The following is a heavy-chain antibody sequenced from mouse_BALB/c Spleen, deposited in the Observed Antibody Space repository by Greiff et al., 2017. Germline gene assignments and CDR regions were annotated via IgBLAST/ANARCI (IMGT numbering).Heavy chain of an antibody. V-gene: IGHV1S81*02. D-gene: IGHD2-3*01. CDR1: GYTFTSYW. CDR2: INPSNGRT. Sequence: VQLQQPGAELVKPGASVKLSCKASGYTFTSYWMHWVKQRPGQGLEWIGEINPSNGRTNYNEKFKSKATLTVDKSSSTAYMQLSSLTSEDSAVYYCARDDGNSYAMDYWGQGTSVTVSS. CDR3: ARDDGNSYAMDY. J-gene: IGHJ4*01.